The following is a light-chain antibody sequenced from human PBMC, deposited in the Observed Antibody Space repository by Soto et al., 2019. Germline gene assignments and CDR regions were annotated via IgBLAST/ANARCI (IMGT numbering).Light chain of an antibody. J-gene: IGLJ1*01. Sequence: QSALTQPASVSGSPGQSITISCTGTNGDVGSYDLVSWYQQYPGKAPKLIIYEVNKRPSGVSNRFSGAKSGNTASLTISGLQTEDEANYYCSSYRSTSVYVFGTGTKLTVL. CDR1: NGDVGSYDL. CDR3: SSYRSTSVYV. V-gene: IGLV2-14*02. CDR2: EVN.